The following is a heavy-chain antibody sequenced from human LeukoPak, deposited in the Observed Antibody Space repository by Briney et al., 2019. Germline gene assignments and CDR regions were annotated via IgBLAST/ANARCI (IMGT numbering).Heavy chain of an antibody. D-gene: IGHD3-10*01. V-gene: IGHV3-23*01. CDR1: GFTFSSYA. CDR2: MNSGGST. Sequence: GGSLRLSCAASGFTFSSYAMSWVRQAPGKGLEWVSSMNSGGSTYYADSVKGRFIISRDNSKNTLYLQMNSLRADDTAVYYCANRGRQGFDYWGQGTLVTVSS. J-gene: IGHJ4*02. CDR3: ANRGRQGFDY.